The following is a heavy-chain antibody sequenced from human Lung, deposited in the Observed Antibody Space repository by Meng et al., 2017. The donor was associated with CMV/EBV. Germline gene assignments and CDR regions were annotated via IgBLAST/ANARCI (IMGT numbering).Heavy chain of an antibody. V-gene: IGHV1-69*05. CDR1: GGTFSSYA. CDR3: ASDRPITIFGVVQPQLFDH. J-gene: IGHJ5*02. Sequence: SVXVSXXASGGTFSSYAISWVRQAPGQGLEWMGGIIPIFGTANYAQKFQGRVTITTDKSTSTAYMELSSLRSEDTAVYYCASDRPITIFGVVQPQLFDHWGQGTXVTVAS. CDR2: IIPIFGTA. D-gene: IGHD3-3*01.